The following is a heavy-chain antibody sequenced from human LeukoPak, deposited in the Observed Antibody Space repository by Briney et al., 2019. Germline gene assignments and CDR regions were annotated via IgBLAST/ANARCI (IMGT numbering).Heavy chain of an antibody. Sequence: PGGSLRLSCAASGFTFSNYAMMWVRQAPGERLEWVSSITGSGDGTYYADSVRGRLTISRDNSENTLYLQLNSLRAEDTAVYFCVKGFVHPTYYFDYWGQGTLVTVSS. CDR1: GFTFSNYA. J-gene: IGHJ4*02. D-gene: IGHD3-10*01. V-gene: IGHV3-23*01. CDR2: ITGSGDGT. CDR3: VKGFVHPTYYFDY.